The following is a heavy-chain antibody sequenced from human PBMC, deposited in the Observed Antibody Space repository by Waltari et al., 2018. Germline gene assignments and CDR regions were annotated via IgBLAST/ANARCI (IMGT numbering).Heavy chain of an antibody. Sequence: VQLVQSGGGSVQPGGSLRLSCEGSGFTFSTYWIRWVRQAPGRGLEWVANIKADGVGKDYVDSVKGRFSIVRDNAKQSVFLHMDRLRVEDTATYYCASRGFFDSTGYYGGGAFDLRGPGAEVSVSS. CDR2: IKADGVGK. V-gene: IGHV3-7*01. CDR3: ASRGFFDSTGYYGGGAFDL. J-gene: IGHJ3*01. D-gene: IGHD3-22*01. CDR1: GFTFSTYW.